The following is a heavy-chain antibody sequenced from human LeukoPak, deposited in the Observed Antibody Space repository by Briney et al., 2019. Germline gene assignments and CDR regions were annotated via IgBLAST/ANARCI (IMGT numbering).Heavy chain of an antibody. D-gene: IGHD3-22*01. CDR2: IYPGDSDT. J-gene: IGHJ3*02. Sequence: GESLKISCKGSGYSFTSYWIGWVRQMPGKGLEWMGIIYPGDSDTRYSPSFQGQVTISADKSISTAYLQWSSLKASDTAMYYCAMGDDSSGYYFLARPDAFDIWGQGTMVTVSS. CDR1: GYSFTSYW. V-gene: IGHV5-51*01. CDR3: AMGDDSSGYYFLARPDAFDI.